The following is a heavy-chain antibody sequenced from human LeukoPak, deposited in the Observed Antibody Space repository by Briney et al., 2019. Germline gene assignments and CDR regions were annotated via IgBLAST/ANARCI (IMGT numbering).Heavy chain of an antibody. CDR2: ISAYNGNT. Sequence: ASVKVSCKASGYTFTSYGISWVRQAPGQGLEWMGWISAYNGNTNYAQKLQGRVTMTTDTSTSTAYMELRSLRSDDTAVYYCARAQETVWFGELDYWGQGTLVTVSS. D-gene: IGHD3-10*01. J-gene: IGHJ4*01. CDR3: ARAQETVWFGELDY. CDR1: GYTFTSYG. V-gene: IGHV1-18*01.